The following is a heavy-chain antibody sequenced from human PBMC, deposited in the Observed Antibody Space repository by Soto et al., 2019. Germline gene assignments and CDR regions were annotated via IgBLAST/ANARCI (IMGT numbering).Heavy chain of an antibody. CDR2: INPNSGGT. D-gene: IGHD1-7*01. J-gene: IGHJ3*02. V-gene: IGHV1-2*02. CDR3: ARDESRNWNYEDAFDI. CDR1: GYTFTGYY. Sequence: GASVKVSCKASGYTFTGYYMHWVRQAPGRGLEWMGWINPNSGGTNYAQKFQGRVTMTRDTSISTAYMELSRPRSDDTAVYYCARDESRNWNYEDAFDIWGQGTMVTVSS.